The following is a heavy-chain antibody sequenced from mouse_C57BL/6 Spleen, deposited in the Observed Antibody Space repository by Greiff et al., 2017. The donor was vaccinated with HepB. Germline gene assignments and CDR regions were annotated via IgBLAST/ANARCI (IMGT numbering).Heavy chain of an antibody. J-gene: IGHJ3*01. Sequence: DVMLVESGGGLVKPGGSLKLSCAASGFTFSDYGMHWVRQAPEKGLEWVAYISSGSSTIYYADTVKGRFTISRDNAKNTLFLQMTSLRSEDTAMYYCARTETAQATSFAYWGQGTLVTVSA. CDR3: ARTETAQATSFAY. CDR1: GFTFSDYG. CDR2: ISSGSSTI. D-gene: IGHD3-2*02. V-gene: IGHV5-17*01.